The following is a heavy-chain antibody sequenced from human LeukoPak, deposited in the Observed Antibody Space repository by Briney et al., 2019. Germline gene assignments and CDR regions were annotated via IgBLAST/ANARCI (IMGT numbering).Heavy chain of an antibody. CDR3: AKVVSGYSNYGY. D-gene: IGHD4-11*01. V-gene: IGHV3-23*01. CDR2: ISGSGGST. Sequence: GGSLRLSCAASGFTFSSYAMSWVRQAPGKGLEWVSAISGSGGSTYYADSVKGRFTISRDNSKNTLYLQMNSLGAEDTAVYYCAKVVSGYSNYGYWGQGTLVSVSS. CDR1: GFTFSSYA. J-gene: IGHJ4*02.